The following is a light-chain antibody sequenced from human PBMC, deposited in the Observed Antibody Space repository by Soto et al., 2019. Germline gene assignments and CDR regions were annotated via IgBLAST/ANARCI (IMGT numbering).Light chain of an antibody. Sequence: ETVLPQSPGTLSLSPGERATLSCSASQTIRSNYLAWYRQTPGQAPRILIYGASNRATGIADRFSGSGSGADFTLLSSRLEPEDFALYYGQQYGSSPWTFCHGTKVVSK. V-gene: IGKV3-20*01. J-gene: IGKJ1*01. CDR1: QTIRSNY. CDR3: QQYGSSPWT. CDR2: GAS.